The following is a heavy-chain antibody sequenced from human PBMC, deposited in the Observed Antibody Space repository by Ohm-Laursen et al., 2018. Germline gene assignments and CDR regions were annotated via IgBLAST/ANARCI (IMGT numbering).Heavy chain of an antibody. V-gene: IGHV3-7*03. J-gene: IGHJ4*02. CDR2: INQDGSEK. CDR1: GFTFSTYW. CDR3: AKMVGAWDFFDY. Sequence: GSLRLSCAASGFTFSTYWMNWFRQAPGKGLESVASINQDGSEKYFVDSVRGRFTIYRDNAKNSLYLQMNSLRAEDTALYYCAKMVGAWDFFDYWGQGTLVTVSS. D-gene: IGHD1-26*01.